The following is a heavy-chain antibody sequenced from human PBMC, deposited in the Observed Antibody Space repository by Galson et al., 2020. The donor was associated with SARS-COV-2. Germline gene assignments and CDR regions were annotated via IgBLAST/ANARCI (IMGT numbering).Heavy chain of an antibody. CDR2: INIGGNT. V-gene: IGHV4-34*01. CDR1: GGSFSGYS. Sequence: GSLRLSCAVYGGSFSGYSWTWIRQPPGKGLEWIGEINIGGNTNYSPSLRSRVTVSIDTSKNQFSLNLRSVTAADTALYYCARGHRGVVPSPVLGLGPYYSYYYMDVWDKGTTVTISS. J-gene: IGHJ6*03. D-gene: IGHD3-10*01. CDR3: ARGHRGVVPSPVLGLGPYYSYYYMDV.